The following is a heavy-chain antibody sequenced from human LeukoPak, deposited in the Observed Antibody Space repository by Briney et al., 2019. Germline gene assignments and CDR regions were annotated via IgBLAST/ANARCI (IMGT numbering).Heavy chain of an antibody. CDR3: ARGPIVGITETKGYFDY. CDR1: GFTFSNYD. CDR2: IGTAADT. D-gene: IGHD1-7*01. Sequence: GGSLRLSCAASGFTFSNYDMHWVRQATERGLEWVSSIGTAADTYYPGSVKGRFTISRENAKNSLYLQMNSLRAGDTAVYYCARGPIVGITETKGYFDYWGQGILVTVSS. J-gene: IGHJ4*02. V-gene: IGHV3-13*01.